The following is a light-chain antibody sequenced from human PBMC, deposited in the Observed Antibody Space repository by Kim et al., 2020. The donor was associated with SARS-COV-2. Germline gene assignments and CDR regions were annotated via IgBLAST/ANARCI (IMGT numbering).Light chain of an antibody. CDR2: GKN. J-gene: IGLJ2*01. CDR3: NSRDSGGYHLL. Sequence: SSELTQDPAVSVALGETVKITCQGDSLRTYYASWYRQTPGQAPLLVLYGKNNRPSGIPDRFSGSTIGNTASLTITGAQAEDEADYYCNSRDSGGYHLLFGGGTQLRVL. V-gene: IGLV3-19*01. CDR1: SLRTYY.